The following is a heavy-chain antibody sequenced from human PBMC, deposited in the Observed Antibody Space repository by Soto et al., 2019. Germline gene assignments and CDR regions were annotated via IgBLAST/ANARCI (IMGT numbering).Heavy chain of an antibody. D-gene: IGHD3-16*01. CDR2: ITGGVGVT. Sequence: VQLLESGGGLVQPGGSLRLSCAASGFTFSSYAMTWVRQAPGKGLEWVSVITGGVGVTYYADSVKGRFTTSRDNSKNTLTLQMNSLRAEDTAVYNSAKFQGETFNKWYFHYWGQGTLVTVSS. CDR1: GFTFSSYA. CDR3: AKFQGETFNKWYFHY. V-gene: IGHV3-23*01. J-gene: IGHJ4*02.